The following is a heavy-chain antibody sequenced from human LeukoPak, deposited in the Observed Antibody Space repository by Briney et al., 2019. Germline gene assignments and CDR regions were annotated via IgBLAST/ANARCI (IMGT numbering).Heavy chain of an antibody. V-gene: IGHV5-51*01. D-gene: IGHD1-26*01. CDR1: GYSFTSYW. J-gene: IGHJ3*02. CDR3: ARSGRVVGATKGAFDI. Sequence: GESLKISCKGSGYSFTSYWIGWVRQMPGKGLEWMGIIYPGDSDTRYSPSFQGQVTISADKSISTAYLQWSSLKASDTAMYYCARSGRVVGATKGAFDIWGQGTMVTVSS. CDR2: IYPGDSDT.